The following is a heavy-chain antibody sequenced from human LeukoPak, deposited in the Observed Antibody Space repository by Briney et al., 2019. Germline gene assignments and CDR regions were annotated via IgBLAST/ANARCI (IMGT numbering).Heavy chain of an antibody. J-gene: IGHJ4*02. CDR2: INHSGSA. D-gene: IGHD3-9*01. CDR1: GGSFSGYY. V-gene: IGHV4-34*01. CDR3: ARRYDILTGYPF. Sequence: SETLSLTCAVYGGSFSGYYWSWIRQPPGKGLEWIGEINHSGSANYNPSLKSRVTISVDTSKNQFSLRLSSVTAADTAVYYCARRYDILTGYPFWGQGTLVTVSS.